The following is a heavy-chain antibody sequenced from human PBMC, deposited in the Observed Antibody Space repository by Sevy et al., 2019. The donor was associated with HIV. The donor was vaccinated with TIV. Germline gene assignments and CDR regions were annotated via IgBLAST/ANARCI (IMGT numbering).Heavy chain of an antibody. D-gene: IGHD1-26*01. V-gene: IGHV5-51*01. CDR1: GYSFTSYW. Sequence: GESLKISCKGSGYSFTSYWIGWVRQMPGKGLEWMGIIYPGDSDTRYSPSFQGQVTISADKSIITAYLQWSSLKASDTAMYYCARSAKWELLYHGLSIWGQGTMVTVSS. CDR2: IYPGDSDT. CDR3: ARSAKWELLYHGLSI. J-gene: IGHJ3*02.